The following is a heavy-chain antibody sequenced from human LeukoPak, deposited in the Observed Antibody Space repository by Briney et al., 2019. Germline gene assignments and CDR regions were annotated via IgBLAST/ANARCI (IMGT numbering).Heavy chain of an antibody. J-gene: IGHJ2*01. CDR2: IKQDGSEK. CDR3: ARESGLMEVTPGTLSWWYFDL. D-gene: IGHD4-23*01. Sequence: GGSLRLSCAASGFTFDDYGMSWVRQAPGKGLEWVANIKQDGSEKYYVDSVKGRFTISRDNAKNSLYLQMNSLRAEDTAVYYCARESGLMEVTPGTLSWWYFDLRGRGTLVTVSS. V-gene: IGHV3-7*01. CDR1: GFTFDDYG.